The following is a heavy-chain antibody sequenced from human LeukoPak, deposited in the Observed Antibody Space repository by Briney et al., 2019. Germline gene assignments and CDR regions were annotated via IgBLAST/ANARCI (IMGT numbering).Heavy chain of an antibody. J-gene: IGHJ2*01. CDR2: IYTSGST. CDR3: AKAHYDGNSGSYWYFDL. D-gene: IGHD4-23*01. CDR1: GGSISSGSYY. V-gene: IGHV4-61*02. Sequence: SQTLSLTCTVSGGSISSGSYYWSWIRQPAGKGLEWIGRIYTSGSTNYNPSLKSRVTISVDTSKNQFSLKLSSVTAADTAVYYCAKAHYDGNSGSYWYFDLWGRGTLVTVSS.